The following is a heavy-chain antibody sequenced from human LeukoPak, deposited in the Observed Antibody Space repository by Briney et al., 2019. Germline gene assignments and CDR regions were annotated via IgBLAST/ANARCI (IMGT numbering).Heavy chain of an antibody. Sequence: SETLSLTCTVSGGSISSSNSYWGWIRQPPGKGLEWVGSIFYSGSTFYNPSLKSRVTISVDTSKNQFSLRLSSVTAADTAVFYCARHPPVVVAAIDYWGQGTLVTVSS. D-gene: IGHD2-15*01. CDR3: ARHPPVVVAAIDY. CDR1: GGSISSSNSY. V-gene: IGHV4-39*01. J-gene: IGHJ4*02. CDR2: IFYSGST.